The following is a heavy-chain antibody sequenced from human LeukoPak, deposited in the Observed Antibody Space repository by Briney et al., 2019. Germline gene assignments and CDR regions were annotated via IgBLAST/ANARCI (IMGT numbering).Heavy chain of an antibody. V-gene: IGHV3-7*01. CDR1: GFTFSSYS. CDR3: ARGVLITMIVVAPLFDL. J-gene: IGHJ2*01. Sequence: PGGSLRLSCAASGFTFSSYSMNWVRQAPGKGLEWVASIRHDASQIYYVDSVKGRFTISRDNARNSLYLQMNSLRAEDTAVYYCARGVLITMIVVAPLFDLWGRGTLVTVSS. CDR2: IRHDASQI. D-gene: IGHD3-22*01.